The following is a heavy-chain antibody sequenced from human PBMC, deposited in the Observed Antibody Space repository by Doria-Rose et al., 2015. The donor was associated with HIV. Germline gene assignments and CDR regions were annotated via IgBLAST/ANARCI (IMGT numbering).Heavy chain of an antibody. J-gene: IGHJ6*03. V-gene: IGHV3-9*01. Sequence: VQLVQSGGDLVQPGRSLRLSCVGSGFSFESYAMHWVRLAPGKGLEWVAGISLDSGAKGNAESVEGRFNISGDNARKSVYLEMRSLRPEDTAFYYCAKAPIIGPKYYFYMDVWGKGTSVTVSS. CDR3: AKAPIIGPKYYFYMDV. CDR2: ISLDSGAK. D-gene: IGHD3-3*01. CDR1: GFSFESYA.